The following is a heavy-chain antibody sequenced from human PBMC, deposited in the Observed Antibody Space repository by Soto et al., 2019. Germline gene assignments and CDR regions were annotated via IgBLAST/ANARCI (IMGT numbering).Heavy chain of an antibody. CDR2: IYNSVST. V-gene: IGHV4-61*01. J-gene: IGHJ5*02. Sequence: SETLSLTCTVSGGSVSSGSYYWSWIRQHPGKGLEWIGYIYNSVSTNYNPSLKSRVTISVDTSKNQFSLKLTSVTAADTAVYYCARDPAPWGQGTLVTVSS. CDR3: ARDPAP. CDR1: GGSVSSGSYY.